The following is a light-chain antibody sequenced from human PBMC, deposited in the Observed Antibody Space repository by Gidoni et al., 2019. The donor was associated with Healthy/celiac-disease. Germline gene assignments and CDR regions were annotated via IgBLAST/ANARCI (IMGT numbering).Light chain of an antibody. CDR2: AAS. J-gene: IGKJ4*01. CDR3: QQSYSTPLT. V-gene: IGKV1-39*01. Sequence: DIQMTQSPSSLSASVGDRVTITGRASQSISSYLNWYQQKPGKAPKLLIYAASSVQSGVPSRFSGSGSGTDFTLTISSLHPEDFATYYCQQSYSTPLTFGGGTKVEIK. CDR1: QSISSY.